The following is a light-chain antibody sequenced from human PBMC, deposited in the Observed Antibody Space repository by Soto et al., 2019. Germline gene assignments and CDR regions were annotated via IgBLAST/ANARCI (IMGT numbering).Light chain of an antibody. V-gene: IGKV3-11*01. CDR2: DAS. CDR1: QSVSTSY. CDR3: HQRQYWSPIT. Sequence: EIVLTQSPGTLSLSPGERATLSCRASQSVSTSYLAFYQEEPAQAPRLLIYDASNRATGIPARFSGSGSGTDFTLTISSLEHADFAAYYCHQRQYWSPITFGQGTRLEI. J-gene: IGKJ5*01.